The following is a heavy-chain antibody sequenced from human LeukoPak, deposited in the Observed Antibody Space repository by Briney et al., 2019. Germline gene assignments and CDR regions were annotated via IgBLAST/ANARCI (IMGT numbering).Heavy chain of an antibody. Sequence: AGGSLRLSCAASGFGVSNNYMSWVRQAPGKGPEWVAVVYSGGRTVYADAVKGRFILSIDNSQNALFLEMSSLRVEDTGVYYCARDPGLNAFDIWGQGTMVTVSS. V-gene: IGHV3-53*01. CDR3: ARDPGLNAFDI. CDR1: GFGVSNNY. J-gene: IGHJ3*02. CDR2: VYSGGRT.